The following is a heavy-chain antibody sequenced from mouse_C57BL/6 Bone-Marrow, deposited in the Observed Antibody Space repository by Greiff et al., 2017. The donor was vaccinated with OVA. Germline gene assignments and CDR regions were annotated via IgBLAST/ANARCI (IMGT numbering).Heavy chain of an antibody. D-gene: IGHD2-1*01. CDR3: APVLLWPLRGFAY. V-gene: IGHV1-4*01. Sequence: QVQLQQSGAELARPGASVKMSCKASGYTFTSYTMHWVKQRPGQGLEWIGYINPSSGYTKYNQKFKDKATLTADKSSSTAYMQLSSLTSEDSAVYYCAPVLLWPLRGFAYWGQGTLVTVSA. CDR1: GYTFTSYT. CDR2: INPSSGYT. J-gene: IGHJ3*01.